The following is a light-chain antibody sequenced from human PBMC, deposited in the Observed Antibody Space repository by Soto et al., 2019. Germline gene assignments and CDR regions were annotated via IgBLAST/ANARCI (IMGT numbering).Light chain of an antibody. J-gene: IGKJ1*01. Sequence: ESVMTQSPATLSVSPGESTTLSCRASQSIGNNLAWFQHKPGQAPRLLIYDASIRATGIPARFSGSGSGTEFTLTISSLQSEDFAVYFCQKYDNWPETFGQGTKVEIK. CDR1: QSIGNN. CDR2: DAS. V-gene: IGKV3-15*01. CDR3: QKYDNWPET.